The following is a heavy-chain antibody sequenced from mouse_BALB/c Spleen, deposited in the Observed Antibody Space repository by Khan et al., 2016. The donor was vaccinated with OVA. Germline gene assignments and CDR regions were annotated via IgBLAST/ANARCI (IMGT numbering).Heavy chain of an antibody. CDR1: GYSFTLYY. CDR2: VNPNTGGS. V-gene: IGHV1-26*01. CDR3: ARGYDFFAY. Sequence: VQLQQSGPDLVKPGASVKISCKASGYSFTLYYMTWVKQSHGKSLEWIGRVNPNTGGSDYNQEFKGKAIFTVDKSSNTAYMEIHSMTSEDSAVYYCARGYDFFAYWGQGTLVTVSA. D-gene: IGHD2-14*01. J-gene: IGHJ3*01.